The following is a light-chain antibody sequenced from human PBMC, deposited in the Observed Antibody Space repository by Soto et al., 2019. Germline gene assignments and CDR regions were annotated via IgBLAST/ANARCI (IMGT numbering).Light chain of an antibody. V-gene: IGKV3D-15*01. CDR3: QQYNNWPLT. CDR2: GAS. Sequence: EIVMTQSPATLSVSPGERATLSCRASQSVSNNYLAWYQQKPGQAPRLLIYGASNRATGIPDRFSGSGSGTDFTLTISSLEPEDFAAYYCQQYNNWPLTFGGGTKVDIK. J-gene: IGKJ4*01. CDR1: QSVSNN.